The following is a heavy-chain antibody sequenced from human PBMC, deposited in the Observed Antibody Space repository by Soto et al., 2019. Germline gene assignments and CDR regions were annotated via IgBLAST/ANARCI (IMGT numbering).Heavy chain of an antibody. CDR3: ASHLVMAGTRGFDH. V-gene: IGHV4-4*02. CDR1: SGSVFSSNW. CDR2: TRNSGGA. J-gene: IGHJ4*02. D-gene: IGHD6-19*01. Sequence: QVQLQESGPGLVKPSGTLSLTCAVSSGSVFSSNWWSWVRLPPGKGLEWIGETRNSGGANYNPSLKSRVTITVDRSINRIFLELSSVTAADTAVYYCASHLVMAGTRGFDHWGLGTLVTVSS.